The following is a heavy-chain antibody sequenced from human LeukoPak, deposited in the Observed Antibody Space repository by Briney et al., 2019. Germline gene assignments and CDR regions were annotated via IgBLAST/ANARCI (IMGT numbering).Heavy chain of an antibody. CDR3: ARLPSPITMVRGDGWFDP. V-gene: IGHV4-59*01. D-gene: IGHD3-10*01. CDR2: IYYSGST. J-gene: IGHJ5*02. Sequence: SETLSLTCTVSGGSISSYYWSWIRQPPGKGLEWIGYIYYSGSTNYNPSLKSRVTISVDTSKNQFSLRLSSVTAADTAVYYCARLPSPITMVRGDGWFDPWGQGTLVTVSS. CDR1: GGSISSYY.